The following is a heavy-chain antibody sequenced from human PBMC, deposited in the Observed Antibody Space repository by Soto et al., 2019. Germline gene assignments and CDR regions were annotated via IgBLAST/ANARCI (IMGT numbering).Heavy chain of an antibody. Sequence: GASMKVSCKASGYTFTGYYMHWVRQAPGQRLEWMGWINPNSGGTNYAQKFQGWVTMTRDTSISTAYMELSRLRSDDTAVYYCARDAQPKGVAADGASDYWGQGTLVTVSS. V-gene: IGHV1-2*04. D-gene: IGHD6-19*01. CDR1: GYTFTGYY. J-gene: IGHJ4*02. CDR2: INPNSGGT. CDR3: ARDAQPKGVAADGASDY.